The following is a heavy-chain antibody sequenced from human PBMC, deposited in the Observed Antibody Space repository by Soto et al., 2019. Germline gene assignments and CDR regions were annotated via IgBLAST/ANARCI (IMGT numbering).Heavy chain of an antibody. CDR1: GGTFSSYA. CDR3: ARGRGDIVVVPAAMGSYYYYGMDV. Sequence: QVQLVQSGAEVKKPGSSVKVSCKASGGTFSSYAISWVRQAPGQGLEWMGGIIPIFGTANYAQKFQGRVTITADESTSTAYLEPSRLSSEETAGYYCARGRGDIVVVPAAMGSYYYYGMDVWGQGTTVTVSS. J-gene: IGHJ6*01. D-gene: IGHD2-2*01. V-gene: IGHV1-69*01. CDR2: IIPIFGTA.